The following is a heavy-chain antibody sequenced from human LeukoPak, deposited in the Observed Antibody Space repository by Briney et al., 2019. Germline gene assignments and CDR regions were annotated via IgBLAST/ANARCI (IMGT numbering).Heavy chain of an antibody. J-gene: IGHJ4*02. Sequence: PSETLSLTCTVSGGSISNSYWSWIRQPPGKGLEWIGFFHDSESTNYNPSLKSRVSISLDTSKNQVSLWLSPVTAADTAVYYCARGDASGRPGIGFDFWGQGTLVTVSS. CDR3: ARGDASGRPGIGFDF. CDR1: GGSISNSY. D-gene: IGHD1-26*01. CDR2: FHDSEST. V-gene: IGHV4-59*01.